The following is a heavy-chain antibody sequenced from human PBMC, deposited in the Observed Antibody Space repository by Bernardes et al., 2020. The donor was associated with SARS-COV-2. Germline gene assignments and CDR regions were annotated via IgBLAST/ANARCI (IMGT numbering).Heavy chain of an antibody. Sequence: ASVKVSCKASGYIFTSYFIHWVRQAPGQGLEWMGIINPNGGSTNYAQKFQGRVTMTRDTSTRTVYMELSSLRDEDTAVYYCARDGCKNVWCAGGAIWFDPWGQGTPVTVSS. CDR1: GYIFTSYF. V-gene: IGHV1-46*01. CDR3: ARDGCKNVWCAGGAIWFDP. CDR2: INPNGGST. J-gene: IGHJ5*02. D-gene: IGHD2-21*01.